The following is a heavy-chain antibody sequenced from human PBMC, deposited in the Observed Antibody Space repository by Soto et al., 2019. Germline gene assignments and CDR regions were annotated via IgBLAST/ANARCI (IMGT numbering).Heavy chain of an antibody. Sequence: QVQLVQSGAEVKRPGSSVKVSCKASCDTFNFYSINWVRPAPGLGLEWMGRVNPIVSMSNYAQKFQGRVTMTADKSTSTAHMELSSLRSEDTAIYYCASSYGSGYRAFDYWGQGALVTVSS. CDR2: VNPIVSMS. J-gene: IGHJ4*02. CDR3: ASSYGSGYRAFDY. CDR1: CDTFNFYS. V-gene: IGHV1-69*02. D-gene: IGHD3-10*01.